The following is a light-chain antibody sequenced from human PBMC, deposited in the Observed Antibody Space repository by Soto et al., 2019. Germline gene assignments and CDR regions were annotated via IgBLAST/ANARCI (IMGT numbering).Light chain of an antibody. CDR3: QHYNSYSEA. Sequence: IRVSQSPSTLSGSVGDRVTITCRASQTISSWLAWYQQKPGKAPKLLIYKASTLKSGVPSRFSGSGSGTEFTLTISSLQPDDFATYYCQHYNSYSEAFGQGTKVAI. CDR2: KAS. J-gene: IGKJ1*01. V-gene: IGKV1-5*03. CDR1: QTISSW.